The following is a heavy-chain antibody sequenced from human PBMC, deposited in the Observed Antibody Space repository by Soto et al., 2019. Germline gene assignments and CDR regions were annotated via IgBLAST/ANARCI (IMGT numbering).Heavy chain of an antibody. Sequence: PGGSLRLSCAASGFTFSSYSMNWVRQAPGKGLEWVASISSASSETWYADSVKGRFIISRDNAQNSLFLQMNTLRPEDSAIYYCARVAYWGPGTQVTSPQ. CDR2: ISSASSET. V-gene: IGHV3-21*01. CDR1: GFTFSSYS. J-gene: IGHJ4*02. CDR3: ARVAY.